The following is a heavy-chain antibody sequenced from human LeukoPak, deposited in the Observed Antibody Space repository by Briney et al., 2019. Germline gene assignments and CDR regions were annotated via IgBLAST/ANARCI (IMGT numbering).Heavy chain of an antibody. J-gene: IGHJ4*02. Sequence: ASVKVSCKASGYTFTGYYIHWVRQAPGQGLEWMGWIIPNSGGTHFAQKFQGRVTMTRDTSSSTAYMELSRLRSDDTAVYYCARGMTTVTTGSYYFDYWGQRTLVTVSS. D-gene: IGHD4-17*01. CDR1: GYTFTGYY. CDR2: IIPNSGGT. CDR3: ARGMTTVTTGSYYFDY. V-gene: IGHV1-2*02.